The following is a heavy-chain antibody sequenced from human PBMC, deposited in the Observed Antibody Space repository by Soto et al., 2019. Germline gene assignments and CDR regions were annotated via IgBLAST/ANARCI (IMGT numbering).Heavy chain of an antibody. D-gene: IGHD6-13*01. Sequence: QVQLVQSGAEVKKPGSSVKVSCKASGGTFSSYAISWVRQAPGQGLEWMGGIIPIFGTANYAQKFQGRVTITADESTSTAYMERSSLRAEDTAVYYCARGGYSSSWTEYFQHWGQGTLVTVSS. V-gene: IGHV1-69*01. CDR3: ARGGYSSSWTEYFQH. CDR1: GGTFSSYA. CDR2: IIPIFGTA. J-gene: IGHJ1*01.